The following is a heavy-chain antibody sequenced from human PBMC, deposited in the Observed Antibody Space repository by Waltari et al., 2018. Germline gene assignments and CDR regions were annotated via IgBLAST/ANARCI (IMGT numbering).Heavy chain of an antibody. D-gene: IGHD3-22*01. J-gene: IGHJ4*02. CDR2: IYHLGNT. CDR1: EYSVSTGFY. Sequence: QVQLQESGPRLVKHSETLSLTCTVSEYSVSTGFYWGWVRQSPGKGLEWIGSIYHLGNTRYNPPLSSRVAVSMDMSKNQFSLRLTSVTAADTAVNYCARHRLDRGDSFDFWGQGALVTVSS. CDR3: ARHRLDRGDSFDF. V-gene: IGHV4-38-2*02.